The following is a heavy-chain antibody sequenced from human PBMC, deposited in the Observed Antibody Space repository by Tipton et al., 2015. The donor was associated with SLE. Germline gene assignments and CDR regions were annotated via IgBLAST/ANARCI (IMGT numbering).Heavy chain of an antibody. CDR2: IYYSGST. V-gene: IGHV4-31*03. Sequence: TLSLTCTVSGGSLSSGGHYWGWIRQHPGMGLEWIGSIYYSGSTYYNPSLMSRITISVDTYTNHFSLTLTSVTAAGTAVYFCARVGDTGVIDYWGQGTLVTVSS. CDR3: ARVGDTGVIDY. D-gene: IGHD2-21*01. J-gene: IGHJ4*02. CDR1: GGSLSSGGHY.